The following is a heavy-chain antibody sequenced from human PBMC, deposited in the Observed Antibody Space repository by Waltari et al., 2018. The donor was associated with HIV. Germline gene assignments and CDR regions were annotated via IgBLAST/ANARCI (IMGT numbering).Heavy chain of an antibody. V-gene: IGHV3-11*01. Sequence: QEQLVESGGGLVKPGGPLRLSCAASGFTFSDYYMSWIRQAPGKGLEWGSYISRSGSPIYYADSVKGRFTISRDNAKNSMYLQMNSLRAEDTAVYYCTRDALFYYDASGYDAFDIWGQGTMVTVSS. CDR3: TRDALFYYDASGYDAFDI. J-gene: IGHJ3*02. CDR1: GFTFSDYY. D-gene: IGHD3-22*01. CDR2: ISRSGSPI.